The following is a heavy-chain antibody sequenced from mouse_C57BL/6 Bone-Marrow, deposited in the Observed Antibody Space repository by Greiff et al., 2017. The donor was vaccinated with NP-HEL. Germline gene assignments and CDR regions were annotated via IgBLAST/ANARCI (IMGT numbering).Heavy chain of an antibody. D-gene: IGHD1-1*01. CDR3: AKVYGSDWYFDV. Sequence: EVKLEESGGGLVKPGGSLKLSCAASGFTFSDYGLHWVRQAPEKGLEWVAYISSGSSTIYYADTVKGRFTISRDNAKNTLFLQMTSLSSEDTAMYYCAKVYGSDWYFDVWGTGTTVTVSS. V-gene: IGHV5-17*01. CDR1: GFTFSDYG. CDR2: ISSGSSTI. J-gene: IGHJ1*03.